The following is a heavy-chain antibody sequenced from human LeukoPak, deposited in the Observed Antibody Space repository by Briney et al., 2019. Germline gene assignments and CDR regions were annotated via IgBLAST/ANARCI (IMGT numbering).Heavy chain of an antibody. CDR1: GGSISSGSYY. V-gene: IGHV4-61*02. CDR2: IYTSGST. J-gene: IGHJ5*02. CDR3: ARDTAYDFWSGYRGGWFDP. D-gene: IGHD3-3*01. Sequence: SQTLSLTCTVSGGSISSGSYYWSWIRQPAGEGLEWVGRIYTSGSTNYNTSLKSRVTISVDTSKNQFSLKLSSVTAADTAVYYCARDTAYDFWSGYRGGWFDPWGQGTLVTVSS.